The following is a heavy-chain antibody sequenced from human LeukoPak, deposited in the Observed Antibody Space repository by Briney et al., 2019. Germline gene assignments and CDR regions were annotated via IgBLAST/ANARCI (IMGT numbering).Heavy chain of an antibody. CDR1: GYTFTDYY. Sequence: ASVKASCKASGYTFTDYYMHWVRQAPGQGLEWMGWINPNSGGTNYAQKFQGRVTMTRDTSISTAYMELSRLTSDDTAVYYCARESILEYGDAIDYWGQGTLVTVSS. CDR3: ARESILEYGDAIDY. J-gene: IGHJ4*02. D-gene: IGHD4-17*01. CDR2: INPNSGGT. V-gene: IGHV1-2*02.